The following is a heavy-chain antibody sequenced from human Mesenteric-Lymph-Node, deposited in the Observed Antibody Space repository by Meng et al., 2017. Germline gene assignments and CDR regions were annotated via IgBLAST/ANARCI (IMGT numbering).Heavy chain of an antibody. J-gene: IGHJ3*02. CDR1: GYTFTSYY. Sequence: ASVKVSCKASGYTFTSYYMHWVRQAPGQGLEWMGIINPSGGSTSYAQKFQGRVTMTRDTSTSTVYMELSSLRSEDTAVYYCARDLVDGYTDTEYDAFDIWGQGTMVTVSS. CDR2: INPSGGST. CDR3: ARDLVDGYTDTEYDAFDI. D-gene: IGHD5-24*01. V-gene: IGHV1-46*01.